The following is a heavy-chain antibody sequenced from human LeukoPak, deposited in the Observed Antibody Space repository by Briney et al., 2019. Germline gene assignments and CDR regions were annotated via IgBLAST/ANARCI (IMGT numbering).Heavy chain of an antibody. V-gene: IGHV3-49*04. CDR3: TRDGDADGDYVGDEGPGFN. CDR1: GFTFGDYA. Sequence: GGSLRLSCTASGFTFGDYAMSWVRQAPGKGLEWVGFIRSKAYGGTTEYAASVKGRFTISRDDSKSIAYLQMNSLKTEDTAVYYCTRDGDADGDYVGDEGPGFNWGQGTLVTVSS. D-gene: IGHD4-17*01. J-gene: IGHJ4*02. CDR2: IRSKAYGGTT.